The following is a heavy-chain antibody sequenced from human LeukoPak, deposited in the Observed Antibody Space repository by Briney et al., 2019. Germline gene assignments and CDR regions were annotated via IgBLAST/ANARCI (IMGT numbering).Heavy chain of an antibody. V-gene: IGHV3-30*18. CDR3: AKDQADIVVVVASYYYYYYGMDV. D-gene: IGHD2-15*01. CDR2: ISYDGSNK. CDR1: GFTFSSYG. Sequence: GGSLRLSCAASGFTFSSYGMHWVRQAPGKGLEWVAVISYDGSNKYYADSVKGRFTISRDNSKNTLYPQMNSLRAEDTAVYYCAKDQADIVVVVASYYYYYYGMDVWGKGTTVTVSS. J-gene: IGHJ6*04.